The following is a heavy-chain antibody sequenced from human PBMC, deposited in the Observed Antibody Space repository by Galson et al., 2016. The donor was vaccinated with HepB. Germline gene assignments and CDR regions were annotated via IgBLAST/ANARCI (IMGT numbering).Heavy chain of an antibody. CDR3: ARAAVVPGARMVFDP. CDR2: IYHTGTT. Sequence: SETLSLTCTVSGASINDSTWWTWVRQAPGRGLEWIGEIYHTGTTNNNPFLSSRFTLSIDKSSNQFSLNLTSATAADTAVYYCARAAVVPGARMVFDPWGQGTLVTVPS. D-gene: IGHD2-2*01. J-gene: IGHJ5*02. CDR1: GASINDSTW. V-gene: IGHV4-4*02.